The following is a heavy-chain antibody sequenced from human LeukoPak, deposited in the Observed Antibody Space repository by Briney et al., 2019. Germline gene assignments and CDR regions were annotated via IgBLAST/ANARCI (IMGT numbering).Heavy chain of an antibody. CDR3: ATDRDSTAMGPGYFDY. D-gene: IGHD5-18*01. V-gene: IGHV1-24*01. CDR2: FDPEDGET. J-gene: IGHJ4*02. Sequence: GASVKVSCKVSEYTLTELSMHWVRQAPGKGLEWMGGFDPEDGETIYAQKFQGRVTMTEDTSTDTAYMELSSLRSEDTAVYYCATDRDSTAMGPGYFDYWGQGTLVTVSS. CDR1: EYTLTELS.